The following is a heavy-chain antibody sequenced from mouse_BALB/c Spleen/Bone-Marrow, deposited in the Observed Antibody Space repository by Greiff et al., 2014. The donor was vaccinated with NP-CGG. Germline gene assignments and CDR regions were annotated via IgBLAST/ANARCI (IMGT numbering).Heavy chain of an antibody. D-gene: IGHD2-1*01. CDR2: IDPANGNT. J-gene: IGHJ4*01. V-gene: IGHV14-3*02. Sequence: VHLKQSGAELVKPGASVKLSCTASGFNIKDTYMHWVKQRPEQGLEWIGRIDPANGNTKYVPTFQGKATITADTSSNTAYLQRRKLSCEDTEVSYVACCGNYEWGAMDYWGQGISVTVSS. CDR3: ACCGNYEWGAMDY. CDR1: GFNIKDTY.